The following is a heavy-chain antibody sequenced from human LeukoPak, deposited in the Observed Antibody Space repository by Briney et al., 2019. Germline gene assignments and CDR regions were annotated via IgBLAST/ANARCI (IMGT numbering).Heavy chain of an antibody. Sequence: GGSLRLSCAASGFTVSSNDMSWVRQAPGKGLEWVSVIYSGGSTYYAESVKGRFTISRENSKNTLYLQMNSLRAEDTAVYYCARDSGYSSGWYWNYWGQGTLVTVSS. J-gene: IGHJ4*02. CDR3: ARDSGYSSGWYWNY. CDR2: IYSGGST. CDR1: GFTVSSND. V-gene: IGHV3-53*01. D-gene: IGHD6-19*01.